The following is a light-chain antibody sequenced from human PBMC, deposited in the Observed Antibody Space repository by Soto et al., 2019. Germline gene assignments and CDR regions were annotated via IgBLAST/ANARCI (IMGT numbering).Light chain of an antibody. CDR3: QQYGRSGP. J-gene: IGKJ1*01. V-gene: IGKV3-20*01. CDR1: QSVGGG. CDR2: GAS. Sequence: EIGVTQSPAAVSWARGERAALSCRASQSVGGGLSWFQQKPGQPPRLLIYGASSRATGIPDRFGGSGSGTDFTLPISRLEPEDLAVHYCQQYGRSGPFGQGTKVDIK.